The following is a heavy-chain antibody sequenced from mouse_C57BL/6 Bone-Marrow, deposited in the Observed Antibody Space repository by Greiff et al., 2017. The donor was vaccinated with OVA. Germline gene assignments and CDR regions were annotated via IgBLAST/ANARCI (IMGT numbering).Heavy chain of an antibody. CDR1: GYTFTRYW. Sequence: QVQLKQPGAELVKPGASVKMSCKASGYTFTRYWITWVKQRPGQGLEWIGDIYPGSGSTNYNEKFKSKATLTVDTSSSTAYMQLSSLTSEDSAVYYCARWSITTVVADYWGQGTTLTVSS. V-gene: IGHV1-55*01. CDR2: IYPGSGST. D-gene: IGHD1-1*01. CDR3: ARWSITTVVADY. J-gene: IGHJ2*01.